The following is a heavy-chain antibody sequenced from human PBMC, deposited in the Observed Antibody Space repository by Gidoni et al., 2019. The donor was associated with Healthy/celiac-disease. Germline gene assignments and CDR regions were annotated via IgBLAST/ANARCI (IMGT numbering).Heavy chain of an antibody. CDR2: IYYSGST. V-gene: IGHV4-31*03. CDR3: ARDRRFLNWFDP. Sequence: QVHLQESGPGLVKPSQTLSLPCTVSGVSISSGGYYWSWIRQHTGKGLEWIGYIYYSGSTYYNPSLKSRVTISVDTSKNQFSLKLSYVTAADTAVYYCARDRRFLNWFDPWGQGTLVTVSS. J-gene: IGHJ5*02. CDR1: GVSISSGGYY. D-gene: IGHD3-3*01.